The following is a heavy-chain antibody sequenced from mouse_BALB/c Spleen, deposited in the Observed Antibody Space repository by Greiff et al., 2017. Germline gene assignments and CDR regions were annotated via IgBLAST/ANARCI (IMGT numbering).Heavy chain of an antibody. Sequence: QVQLQQPGAELVRPGASVKLSCKASGYTFTSYWLNWVKQRPGQGLEWIGNIYPSDSYTNYNQKFKDKATLTVDKSSSTAYMQLSSPTSEDSAVYYCTSYGSSYSHWYFDVWGAGTTVTVSS. D-gene: IGHD1-1*01. V-gene: IGHV1-69*02. CDR3: TSYGSSYSHWYFDV. CDR1: GYTFTSYW. CDR2: IYPSDSYT. J-gene: IGHJ1*01.